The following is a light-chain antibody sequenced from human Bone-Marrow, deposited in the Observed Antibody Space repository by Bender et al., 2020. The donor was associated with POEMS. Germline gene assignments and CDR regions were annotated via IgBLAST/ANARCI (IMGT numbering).Light chain of an antibody. CDR3: QAWDNNAAV. CDR1: QLGDQY. Sequence: SFELTQPPSVSVSPGQTARITCSGDQLGDQYASWYQLKPGQSPVLVIYEDNKRPSGIPERFSGSNSGNIATLTISGTQALDEADYYCQAWDNNAAVFGGGTKLTVL. CDR2: EDN. V-gene: IGLV3-1*01. J-gene: IGLJ2*01.